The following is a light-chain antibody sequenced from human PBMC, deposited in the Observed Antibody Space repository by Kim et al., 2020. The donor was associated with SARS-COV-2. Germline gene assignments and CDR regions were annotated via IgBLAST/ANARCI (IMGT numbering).Light chain of an antibody. V-gene: IGLV2-14*03. CDR3: SSYTSGSTYV. J-gene: IGLJ1*01. CDR1: NSDVGAHNY. Sequence: QSALTQPASVSGSPGQSITISCTGTNSDVGAHNYVSWYQQHPGKAPQVIIYAVSNRPSGVSNRFSGSKSVLTASLTISGLQAEDEADYYCSSYTSGSTYVFGTGTKVTVL. CDR2: AVS.